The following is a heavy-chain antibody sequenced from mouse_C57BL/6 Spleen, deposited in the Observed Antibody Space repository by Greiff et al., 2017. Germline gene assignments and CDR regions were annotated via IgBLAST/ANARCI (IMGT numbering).Heavy chain of an antibody. D-gene: IGHD2-13*01. Sequence: QVQLQQPGAELVKPGASVKLSCKASGYTFTSYWMQWVKPRPGQGLEWIGEIDPSDSYTNYNQKFKGKATLTVDTSSSTAYMQLSSLTSEDSAVYYCARTSDGWFAYWGQGTRVTVSA. CDR3: ARTSDGWFAY. CDR1: GYTFTSYW. CDR2: IDPSDSYT. J-gene: IGHJ3*01. V-gene: IGHV1-50*01.